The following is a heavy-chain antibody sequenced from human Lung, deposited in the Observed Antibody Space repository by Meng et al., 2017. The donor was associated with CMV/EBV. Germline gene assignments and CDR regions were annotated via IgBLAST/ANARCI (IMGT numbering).Heavy chain of an antibody. CDR2: ITSSSCYK. V-gene: IGHV3-21*01. D-gene: IGHD2-2*01. CDR1: GFIFSRYS. J-gene: IGHJ6*02. CDR3: VRDFHCSSNGCDWDYYYYYGMDV. Sequence: GSSLKISYASSGFIFSRYSINWVRPAPRELPEWDSTITSSSCYKYYADSVMGRFNIARDNAKKSLLLQMNSLRAEGTAVYYCVRDFHCSSNGCDWDYYYYYGMDVWXQGTXVTVSS.